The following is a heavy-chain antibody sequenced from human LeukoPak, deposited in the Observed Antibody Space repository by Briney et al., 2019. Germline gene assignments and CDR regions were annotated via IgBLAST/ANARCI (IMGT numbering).Heavy chain of an antibody. CDR2: IKQDGSEK. CDR1: GFTFDDYG. J-gene: IGHJ3*02. V-gene: IGHV3-7*01. D-gene: IGHD4-17*01. Sequence: GGSLRLSCAASGFTFDDYGMSWVRQAPGKGLEWVANIKQDGSEKYYVDSVKGRFTISRNNAKNSLYLQMNSLRAEDTAVYYCARVSPYGNDAFDIWGQGTMVTVPS. CDR3: ARVSPYGNDAFDI.